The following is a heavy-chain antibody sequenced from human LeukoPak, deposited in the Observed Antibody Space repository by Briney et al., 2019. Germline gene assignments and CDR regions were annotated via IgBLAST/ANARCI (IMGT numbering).Heavy chain of an antibody. Sequence: PSETLSLTCAVYGGSFSGYYWSWIRQPPGKGLEWIGEINHSGSTNYNPSLKSRVTISVDTSKNQFSLQLNSVTPEDTAVYYCARGVSSGKGVLWWFDPWGQGTLVTVSS. J-gene: IGHJ5*02. CDR2: INHSGST. CDR1: GGSFSGYY. D-gene: IGHD3-22*01. V-gene: IGHV4-34*01. CDR3: ARGVSSGKGVLWWFDP.